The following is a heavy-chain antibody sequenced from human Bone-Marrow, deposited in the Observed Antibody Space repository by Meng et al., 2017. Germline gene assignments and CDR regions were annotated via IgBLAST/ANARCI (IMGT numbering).Heavy chain of an antibody. CDR2: INPDTGDT. V-gene: IGHV1-2*06. J-gene: IGHJ3*02. CDR1: GYTFTAYY. D-gene: IGHD2-2*01. Sequence: ASVKVSCKPSGYTFTAYYIHWVRQAPGQGLEWMGHINPDTGDTLYAQKFQGRVTMTRDTSISTAYMELSRLRSDDTAVYYCARDQVVPAAMQDDAFDIWGQGTMVTVSS. CDR3: ARDQVVPAAMQDDAFDI.